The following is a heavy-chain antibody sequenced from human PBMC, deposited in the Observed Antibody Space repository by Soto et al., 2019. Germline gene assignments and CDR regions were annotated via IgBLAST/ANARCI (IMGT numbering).Heavy chain of an antibody. CDR1: GFTFSSYG. CDR2: IWYDGSNK. CDR3: ARGVAAAGVYYYYGMDV. V-gene: IGHV3-33*01. D-gene: IGHD6-13*01. Sequence: QVQLVESGGGVVQPGRSLRLSCAASGFTFSSYGMHWVRQAPGKGLEWVAVIWYDGSNKYYVDSVKGRFTISRDNSKNTLYLQMNSLRAEDTAVYYCARGVAAAGVYYYYGMDVWGQGTTVTVSS. J-gene: IGHJ6*02.